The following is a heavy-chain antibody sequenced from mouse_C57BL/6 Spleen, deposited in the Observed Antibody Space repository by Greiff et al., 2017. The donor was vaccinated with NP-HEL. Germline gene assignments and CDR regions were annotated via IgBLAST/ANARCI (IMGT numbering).Heavy chain of an antibody. CDR2: IISGSSTT. D-gene: IGHD1-1*01. J-gene: IGHJ3*01. CDR1: GFTFSDYG. Sequence: EVHLVESGGGLVKPGGSLKLSCAASGFTFSDYGMHWVRQAPEKGLEWVAYIISGSSTTYYADTVKGRFTISRDNAKNTLFLQMTSLRSEDTAMYYCARPEEGSSYWFAYWGQGTLVTVSA. CDR3: ARPEEGSSYWFAY. V-gene: IGHV5-17*01.